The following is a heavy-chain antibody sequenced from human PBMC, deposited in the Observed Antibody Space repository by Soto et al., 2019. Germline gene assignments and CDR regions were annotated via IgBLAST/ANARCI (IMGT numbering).Heavy chain of an antibody. CDR2: INPNGGVT. CDR1: GDSFNDYY. Sequence: VQLVQSGAEVKKPGASVKVSCKTSGDSFNDYYIHWVRQAPGQGLAWMGWINPNGGVTKYAQKFQGRVTVTRDTSIRTVYMELSSLGSDDTAVFYCARESGGATATLDYYYFYMDVGGKGTTVTVSS. V-gene: IGHV1-2*02. D-gene: IGHD5-12*01. CDR3: ARESGGATATLDYYYFYMDV. J-gene: IGHJ6*03.